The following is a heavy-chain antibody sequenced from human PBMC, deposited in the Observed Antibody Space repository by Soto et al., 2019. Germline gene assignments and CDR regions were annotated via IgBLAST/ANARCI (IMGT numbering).Heavy chain of an antibody. CDR2: IYSGGST. D-gene: IGHD6-19*01. J-gene: IGHJ1*01. CDR1: GFTVSSNY. Sequence: EVQLVESGGGLVQPGGSLRLSCAASGFTVSSNYMSWVRQAPGKGLEWVSVIYSGGSTYYADSVKGRFTISRDNSKNTLYLQMNSVRAEDTAVYYCARDRIAVAGNPEYFQHWGQGTLVTVSS. CDR3: ARDRIAVAGNPEYFQH. V-gene: IGHV3-66*01.